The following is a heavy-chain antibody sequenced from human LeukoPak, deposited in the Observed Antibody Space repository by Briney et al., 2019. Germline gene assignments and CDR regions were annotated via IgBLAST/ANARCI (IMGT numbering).Heavy chain of an antibody. CDR2: IYYSGST. CDR3: AAAYSSGWYHAFDI. V-gene: IGHV4-59*01. Sequence: SETLSLTCTVSGGXISSYYCSWIRQHPGKGLEWIGYIYYSGSTNYNPSLKSRVSISVDTSKNQFSLKLSSVTAADTAVYYCAAAYSSGWYHAFDIWGQGTMVTVSS. J-gene: IGHJ3*02. D-gene: IGHD6-19*01. CDR1: GGXISSYY.